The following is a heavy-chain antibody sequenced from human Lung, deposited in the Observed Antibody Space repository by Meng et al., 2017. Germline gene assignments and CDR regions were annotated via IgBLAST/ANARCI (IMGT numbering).Heavy chain of an antibody. CDR1: GGSFSDYY. J-gene: IGHJ4*02. D-gene: IGHD4-11*01. Sequence: QVPIQQWGEGLLKPSETLSLTCVVSGGSFSDYYWSWIRQPPGKGLEWIGEINHSGSTNYNPSLESRATISVDTSQNNLSLKLSSVTAADSAVYYCARGPTTMAHDFDYWGQGTLVTVSS. CDR3: ARGPTTMAHDFDY. CDR2: INHSGST. V-gene: IGHV4-34*01.